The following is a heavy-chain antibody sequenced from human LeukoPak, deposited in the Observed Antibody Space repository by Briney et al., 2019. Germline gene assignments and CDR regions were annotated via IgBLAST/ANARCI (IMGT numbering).Heavy chain of an antibody. CDR3: AKDMGYSYGRRGFDY. V-gene: IGHV3-9*01. D-gene: IGHD5-18*01. J-gene: IGHJ4*02. CDR1: GFTFDDYA. Sequence: PGGSLRLSCAASGFTFDDYAMHWVRQAPGKGLEWVSGISWNSGSIGYADSVKGRFTISRDNAKNSLYLQMNSLRAEDTALYYCAKDMGYSYGRRGFDYWGQGTLVTVSS. CDR2: ISWNSGSI.